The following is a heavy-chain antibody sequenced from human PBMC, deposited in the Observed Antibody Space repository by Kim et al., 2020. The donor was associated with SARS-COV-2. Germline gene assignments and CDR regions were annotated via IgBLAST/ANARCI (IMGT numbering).Heavy chain of an antibody. CDR1: GFTFSSYW. J-gene: IGHJ3*02. V-gene: IGHV3-74*01. CDR2: INSDGSST. CDR3: ARDLSIRYFTPSDAFDI. Sequence: GGSLRLSCAASGFTFSSYWMHWVRQAPGKGLVWVSRINSDGSSTSYADSVKGRFTISRDNAKNTLYLQMNSLRAEDTAVYYCARDLSIRYFTPSDAFDIWGQGTMVTVSS. D-gene: IGHD3-9*01.